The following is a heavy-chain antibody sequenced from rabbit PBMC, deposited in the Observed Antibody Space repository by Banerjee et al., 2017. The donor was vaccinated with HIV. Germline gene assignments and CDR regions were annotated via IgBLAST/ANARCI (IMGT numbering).Heavy chain of an antibody. D-gene: IGHD1-1*01. CDR3: ARDLTGITGWNFNL. V-gene: IGHV1S40*01. J-gene: IGHJ4*01. CDR2: IYAGSSGST. Sequence: QSLEESGGGLVKPEGSLTLTCKASGFSFSNNYVMCWVRQAPGKGLEWIACIYAGSSGSTYYASWAKGRFTISKTSSTTVTLQMTSLTAADTATYFCARDLTGITGWNFNLWGQGTLVTVS. CDR1: GFSFSNNYV.